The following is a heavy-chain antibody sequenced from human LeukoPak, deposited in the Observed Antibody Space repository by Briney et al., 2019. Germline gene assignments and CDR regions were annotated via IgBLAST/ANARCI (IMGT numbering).Heavy chain of an antibody. Sequence: PGGSLRLSCAASGFTFSSYAMSWVRQAPGKGLEWVSAISGSGGSTYYADSVKGRFTISRDNSKNTLYLQMNSLRAEDTAVYYCAKDPRYCSSTSCPNWFDPWGQGTLVTVSS. CDR2: ISGSGGST. V-gene: IGHV3-23*01. CDR1: GFTFSSYA. CDR3: AKDPRYCSSTSCPNWFDP. D-gene: IGHD2-2*01. J-gene: IGHJ5*02.